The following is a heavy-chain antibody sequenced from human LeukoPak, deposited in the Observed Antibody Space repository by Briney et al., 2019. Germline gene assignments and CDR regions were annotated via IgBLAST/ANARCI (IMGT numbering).Heavy chain of an antibody. V-gene: IGHV1-18*01. CDR3: ARGIAVAGIDY. CDR1: GYTFINYG. J-gene: IGHJ4*02. D-gene: IGHD6-19*01. Sequence: ASVKVSCKASGYTFINYGLSWVRQAPGQGLEWMGWISAYNGNTNYAQKLQGRATMARDTSTSTVYMELSSLRSEDTAVYYCARGIAVAGIDYWGQGTLVTVSS. CDR2: ISAYNGNT.